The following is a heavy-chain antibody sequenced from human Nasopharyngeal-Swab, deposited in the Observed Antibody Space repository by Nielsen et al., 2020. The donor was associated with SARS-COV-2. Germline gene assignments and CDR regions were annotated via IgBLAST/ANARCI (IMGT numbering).Heavy chain of an antibody. CDR3: ASPSGYSSSWYRADWFDP. J-gene: IGHJ5*02. CDR2: IYYSGST. V-gene: IGHV4-39*01. D-gene: IGHD6-13*01. Sequence: WIRQPPGKGLEWIGSIYYSGSTYYNPSLKSRVTISVDTSKNQFPLKLSSVTAADTAVYYCASPSGYSSSWYRADWFDPWGQGTLVTVSS.